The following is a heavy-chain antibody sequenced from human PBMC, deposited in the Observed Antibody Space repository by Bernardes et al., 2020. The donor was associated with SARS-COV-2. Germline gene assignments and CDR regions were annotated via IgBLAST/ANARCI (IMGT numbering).Heavy chain of an antibody. Sequence: ESLEISWKGSGYSFTSYLISWVRQLPGKGLEWMGRIDPIDSYTNYSPSFQGHVTISADKSISTAYLQWSSLKASDTAMYYCARRVELGHYYYMDVWGKGTTVTVSS. CDR3: ARRVELGHYYYMDV. CDR2: IDPIDSYT. J-gene: IGHJ6*03. V-gene: IGHV5-10-1*01. D-gene: IGHD3-16*01. CDR1: GYSFTSYL.